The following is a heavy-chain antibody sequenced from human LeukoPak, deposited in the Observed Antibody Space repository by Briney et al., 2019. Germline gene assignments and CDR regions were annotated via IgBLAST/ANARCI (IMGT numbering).Heavy chain of an antibody. D-gene: IGHD3-16*02. CDR2: INPNSGGT. CDR3: ARDLRLGELSLYPFDS. V-gene: IGHV1-2*02. Sequence: ASVKVSCKASGYTFTDYYLHWVRQAPGQGLDWMGWINPNSGGTNYAQKFQGRVTMTRDTSITTAYLELSRLRSDDTAVYYCARDLRLGELSLYPFDSWGQGTLVTVSS. J-gene: IGHJ4*02. CDR1: GYTFTDYY.